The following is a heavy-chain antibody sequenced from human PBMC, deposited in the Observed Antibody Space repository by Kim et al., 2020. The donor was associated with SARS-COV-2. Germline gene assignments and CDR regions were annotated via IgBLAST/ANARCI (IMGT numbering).Heavy chain of an antibody. CDR2: IYYSGST. V-gene: IGHV4-39*01. CDR3: AKTIAAAGARRAFDI. CDR1: GGSISSSSYY. Sequence: SETLSLTCTVSGGSISSSSYYWGWIRQPPGKGLEWIGSIYYSGSTYYNPSLKSRVTISVDTSKNQFSLKLSSVTAADTAVYYCAKTIAAAGARRAFDIWGQGTMVTVSS. D-gene: IGHD6-13*01. J-gene: IGHJ3*02.